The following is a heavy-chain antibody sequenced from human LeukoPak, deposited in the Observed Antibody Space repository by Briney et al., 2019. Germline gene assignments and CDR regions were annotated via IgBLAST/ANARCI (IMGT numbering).Heavy chain of an antibody. CDR3: AKAPVTSCRGAYCYPFDS. CDR1: GFTFSSYG. J-gene: IGHJ4*02. CDR2: ISYDGSNK. D-gene: IGHD2-21*01. Sequence: GRSLRLSCAAFGFTFSSYGMHWVRQAPGKGLEWVAVISYDGSNKYYADSVKGRFTISRDNSKNTLYLQMNSLRAEDAAVYFCAKAPVTSCRGAYCYPFDSWGQGTLVTVSS. V-gene: IGHV3-30*18.